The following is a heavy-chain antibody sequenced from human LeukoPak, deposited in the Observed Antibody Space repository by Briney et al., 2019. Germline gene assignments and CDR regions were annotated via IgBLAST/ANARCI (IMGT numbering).Heavy chain of an antibody. Sequence: ASVKVSCKASGYTLTSYAMNWVRQAPGQGLEWMGWINTNTGNPTYAQGFTGRFVFSLDTSVSTAYLQISSLKAEDTAVYCCAREIAAAENYYYMDVWGKGTTVTVSS. CDR1: GYTLTSYA. V-gene: IGHV7-4-1*02. CDR2: INTNTGNP. CDR3: AREIAAAENYYYMDV. J-gene: IGHJ6*03. D-gene: IGHD6-13*01.